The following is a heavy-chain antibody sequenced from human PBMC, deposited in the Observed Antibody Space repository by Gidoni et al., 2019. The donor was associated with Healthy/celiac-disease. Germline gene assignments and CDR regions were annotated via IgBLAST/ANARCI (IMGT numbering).Heavy chain of an antibody. V-gene: IGHV4-59*01. CDR2: IYYSGST. CDR3: ARGVSGGVIVRGYYYYGMDV. Sequence: QVQLQESGPGLVKPSETLSLTCTVSGGSISSYYWSWIRQPPGKGLEWIGYIYYSGSTNYNPSLKSRVTISVDTSKNQFSLKLSSVTAADTAVYYCARGVSGGVIVRGYYYYGMDVWGQGTTVTVSS. D-gene: IGHD3-16*02. CDR1: GGSISSYY. J-gene: IGHJ6*02.